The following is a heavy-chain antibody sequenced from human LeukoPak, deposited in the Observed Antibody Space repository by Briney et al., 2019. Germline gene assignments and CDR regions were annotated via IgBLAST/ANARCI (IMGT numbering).Heavy chain of an antibody. D-gene: IGHD2-15*01. CDR2: IYYSGST. Sequence: SETLSLTCTVSGGSISSYYWSWIRQPPGKGLEWIGHIYYSGSTNYNPSLKSRVTISVDTSKNQFALKLSSVTAADTAVYYCGRSIGYCTGGSCSYGMDVWGQGTTVTVSS. V-gene: IGHV4-59*08. CDR3: GRSIGYCTGGSCSYGMDV. CDR1: GGSISSYY. J-gene: IGHJ6*02.